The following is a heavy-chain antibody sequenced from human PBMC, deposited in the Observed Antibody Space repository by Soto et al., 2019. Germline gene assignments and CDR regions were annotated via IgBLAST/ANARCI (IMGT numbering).Heavy chain of an antibody. Sequence: PGGSLRLSCVASGITFGNRAMSWVRQAPGEGLEWVSAITDTGGDAKYADSVRGRFTISRDNAKNSLYLQMDGLRVDDTAVYYCAAGGDYWGQGARVTVS. D-gene: IGHD3-10*01. CDR1: GITFGNRA. V-gene: IGHV3-23*01. CDR3: AAGGDY. J-gene: IGHJ4*02. CDR2: ITDTGGDA.